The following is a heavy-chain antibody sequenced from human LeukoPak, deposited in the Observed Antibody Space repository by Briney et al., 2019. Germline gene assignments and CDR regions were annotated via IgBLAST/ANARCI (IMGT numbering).Heavy chain of an antibody. CDR2: IKQDGSEK. CDR1: GFTFSDYY. Sequence: PGGSLRLSCAASGFTFSDYYMSWIRQAPGKGLEWVANIKQDGSEKYYVDSVKGRFTISRDNAKNSLYLQMNSLRAEDTAVYYCARGLLRYFDWLLFHHYEYAFDIWGQGTMVTVSS. CDR3: ARGLLRYFDWLLFHHYEYAFDI. J-gene: IGHJ3*02. V-gene: IGHV3-7*01. D-gene: IGHD3-9*01.